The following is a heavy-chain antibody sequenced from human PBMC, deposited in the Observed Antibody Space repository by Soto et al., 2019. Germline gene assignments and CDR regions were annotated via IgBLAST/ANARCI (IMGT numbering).Heavy chain of an antibody. CDR1: GFTFSSYA. D-gene: IGHD6-13*01. CDR2: ISGSGGGT. Sequence: EVQRLESGGGLVQPGGSLRLSCAASGFTFSSYAMSWVRQAPGKGLEWVSGISGSGGGTYYADSVKGRFTISRDNSKNTLYVQINCLRVDDTATYYCARPSCSVFDKWGQGTLVTVST. CDR3: ARPSCSVFDK. J-gene: IGHJ4*02. V-gene: IGHV3-23*01.